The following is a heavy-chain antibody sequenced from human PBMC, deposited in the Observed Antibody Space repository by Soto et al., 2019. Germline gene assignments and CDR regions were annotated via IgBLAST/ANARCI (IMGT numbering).Heavy chain of an antibody. V-gene: IGHV1-69*01. CDR1: GGTFSSYA. CDR2: NIPIFGTA. J-gene: IGHJ5*02. CDR3: ARDQWELLRRHWFDP. Sequence: QVQLVQSGAEVKKPGSSVKVSCKASGGTFSSYAISWVRQAPRQGLEWMGGNIPIFGTANYAQKFQGRVTITADESTSTAYMELSSLGSEDTAVYYCARDQWELLRRHWFDPWGQGTLVTVSS. D-gene: IGHD1-26*01.